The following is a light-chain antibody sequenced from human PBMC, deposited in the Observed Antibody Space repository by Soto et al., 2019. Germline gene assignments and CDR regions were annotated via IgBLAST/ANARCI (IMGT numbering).Light chain of an antibody. CDR2: GAS. Sequence: EVVMTQSPASLSVSPGERATLSCRASQSVSSNLAWYQQKPGQPPRLLIYGASTRATGIPARFSGSGSGTEFTLTISSLQSEDFAVYFCQQYNNKWPPMYTFGQGTKVDIK. CDR1: QSVSSN. CDR3: QQYNNKWPPMYT. V-gene: IGKV3-15*01. J-gene: IGKJ2*01.